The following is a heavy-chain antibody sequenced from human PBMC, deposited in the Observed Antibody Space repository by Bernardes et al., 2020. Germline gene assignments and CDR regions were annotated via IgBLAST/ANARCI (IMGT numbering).Heavy chain of an antibody. CDR2: INHSGRT. CDR3: ARGDCSSTSCYAT. J-gene: IGHJ5*02. V-gene: IGHV4-34*01. Sequence: SETLPLTCAVYGGSFSGYYLSWIRQPPGKGLAWIGEINHSGRTNYNPSLKSRVTISVDTSKNQFSLKLSSVTAADTAVYYCARGDCSSTSCYATWGQGTLVTVSS. D-gene: IGHD2-2*01. CDR1: GGSFSGYY.